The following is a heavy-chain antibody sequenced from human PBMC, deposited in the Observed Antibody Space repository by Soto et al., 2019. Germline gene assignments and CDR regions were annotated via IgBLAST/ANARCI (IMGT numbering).Heavy chain of an antibody. Sequence: GGSLRLSCAASGFTVSSNYMSWVRQAPGKGLEWVSVIYSGGSTYYADSVKGRFTISRDNSKNTLYLQMNSLRAEDTAVYYCASVSNNYYYGMDVWGQGTTVTVSS. CDR2: IYSGGST. V-gene: IGHV3-53*01. CDR3: ASVSNNYYYGMDV. CDR1: GFTVSSNY. J-gene: IGHJ6*02.